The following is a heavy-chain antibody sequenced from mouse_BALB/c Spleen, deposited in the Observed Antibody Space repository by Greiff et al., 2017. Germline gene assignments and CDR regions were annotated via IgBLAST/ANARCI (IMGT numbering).Heavy chain of an antibody. J-gene: IGHJ2*01. Sequence: EVQRVESGGGLVKPGGSLKLSCAASGFTFSSYTMSWVRQTPEKRLEWVATISSGGSYTYYPDSVKGRFTISRDNAKNTLYLQMSSLKSEDTAMYYCARQMDSNLYFDYWGQGTTLTVSS. CDR1: GFTFSSYT. V-gene: IGHV5-6-4*01. CDR3: ARQMDSNLYFDY. D-gene: IGHD2-3*01. CDR2: ISSGGSYT.